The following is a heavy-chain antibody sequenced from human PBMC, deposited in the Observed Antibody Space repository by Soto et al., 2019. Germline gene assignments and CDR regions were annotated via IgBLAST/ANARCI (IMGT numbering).Heavy chain of an antibody. J-gene: IGHJ4*02. D-gene: IGHD2-15*01. CDR1: GFIFSNYA. CDR3: AKDTGRGGGSVFDY. CDR2: ISGSGADT. V-gene: IGHV3-23*01. Sequence: GGSLRLSCAPSGFIFSNYAMSWVRQARGKGLEWVSAISGSGADTYYTESVKGRFTISRDNFKDTLYLQMNSLRAEDTAVYYCAKDTGRGGGSVFDYWGQGTLVTVSS.